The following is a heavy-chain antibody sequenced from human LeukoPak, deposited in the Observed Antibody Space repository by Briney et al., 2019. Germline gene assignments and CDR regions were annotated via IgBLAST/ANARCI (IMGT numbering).Heavy chain of an antibody. V-gene: IGHV3-74*01. CDR2: INSDGATT. D-gene: IGHD3-10*01. CDR1: GFTFSRYW. J-gene: IGHJ4*02. CDR3: AREYASGTYYLGY. Sequence: GGSLRLSCAASGFTFSRYWMHWVRQAPGKGLVWVSRINSDGATTNYADSVKGRFTTSRDDAKNTVYLQMNSLRAEDTAVYFCAREYASGTYYLGYWGQGTLVTVSS.